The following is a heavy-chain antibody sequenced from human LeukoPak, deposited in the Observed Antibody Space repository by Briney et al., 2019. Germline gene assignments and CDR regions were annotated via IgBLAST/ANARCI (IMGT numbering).Heavy chain of an antibody. D-gene: IGHD2-8*02. J-gene: IGHJ5*02. V-gene: IGHV3-23*01. Sequence: SVTLSRLASLWTFHNYVMRRLRPATAKELPGVATISCIGGNTYYEDSVKGRFTISRDNSENTLYLQMNSLRAEDTAVYYCAKPLGYCTGGVCYSNYFDPWGQGTLVTVSS. CDR3: AKPLGYCTGGVCYSNYFDP. CDR2: ISCIGGNT. CDR1: LWTFHNYV.